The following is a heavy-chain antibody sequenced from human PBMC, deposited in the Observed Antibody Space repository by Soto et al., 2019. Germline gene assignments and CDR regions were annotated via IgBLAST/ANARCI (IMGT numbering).Heavy chain of an antibody. V-gene: IGHV3-11*06. J-gene: IGHJ4*02. CDR3: ARGAVLRFLEWLPDY. Sequence: PGGSLRLSCAASGFTFSDYYMSWIRQAPGKGLEWVSYISSSSSYTNYADSVKGRFTISRDNAKNSLYLQMNSLRAEDTAVYYCARGAVLRFLEWLPDYWGQGTLVTVSS. CDR2: ISSSSSYT. D-gene: IGHD3-3*01. CDR1: GFTFSDYY.